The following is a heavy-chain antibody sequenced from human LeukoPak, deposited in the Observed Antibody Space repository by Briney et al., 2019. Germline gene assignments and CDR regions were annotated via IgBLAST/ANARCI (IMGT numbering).Heavy chain of an antibody. CDR3: AKGDSYYDLLTCFDF. V-gene: IGHV3-23*01. D-gene: IGHD3-9*01. J-gene: IGHJ4*02. Sequence: PGGSLRLSCVASGFTFSSYAMSWVRQAPGKGLEWVSTFSGTSGLTYYADSVKGRFTISRDNSKNALYLQMNSLRDEDTAVYYCAKGDSYYDLLTCFDFWGPGTLVTVSS. CDR2: FSGTSGLT. CDR1: GFTFSSYA.